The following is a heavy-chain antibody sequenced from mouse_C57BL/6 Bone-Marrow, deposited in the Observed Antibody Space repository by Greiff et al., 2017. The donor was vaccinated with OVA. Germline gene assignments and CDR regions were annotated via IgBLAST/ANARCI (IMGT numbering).Heavy chain of an antibody. V-gene: IGHV5-6*02. CDR3: ARHDGSSAWFAY. Sequence: EVMLVESGGDLVKPGGSLKLSCAASGFTFSSYGMSWVRQTPDKRLECVATISSGGSYTYYPDSVKGRFTISRDNAKNTLYLQMSSLKSEDTAMYYCARHDGSSAWFAYWGQGTLVTVSA. J-gene: IGHJ3*01. CDR1: GFTFSSYG. CDR2: ISSGGSYT. D-gene: IGHD1-1*01.